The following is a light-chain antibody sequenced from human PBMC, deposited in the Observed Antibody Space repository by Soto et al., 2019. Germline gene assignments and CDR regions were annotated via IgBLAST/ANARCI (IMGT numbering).Light chain of an antibody. CDR3: QQYSGPGMYT. CDR2: SAS. J-gene: IGKJ2*01. Sequence: EIVLTQSPGTLSLSPGEGATLSCRASQSVSSTYLAWYQHKPGQAPRLLIYSASHRASGIPDRFSGSGSGTDFTLTINRLEPEDFAEYYCQQYSGPGMYTFGQGTKLEIK. CDR1: QSVSSTY. V-gene: IGKV3-20*01.